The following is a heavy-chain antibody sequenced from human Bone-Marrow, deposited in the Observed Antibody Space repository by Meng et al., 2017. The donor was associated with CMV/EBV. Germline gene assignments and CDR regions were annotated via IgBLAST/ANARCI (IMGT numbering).Heavy chain of an antibody. CDR2: ISSSRCYI. CDR3: AKDLGYAYYYGMDV. Sequence: GESLKISCAASGFTFSSYSMNWVRQAPGKGLEWVSSISSSRCYIYYADSVKGRFTISRDDSKNTLYLQMISLRAEDTAVYYCAKDLGYAYYYGMDVWGQGTTVTVSS. J-gene: IGHJ6*02. V-gene: IGHV3-21*01. D-gene: IGHD2-8*01. CDR1: GFTFSSYS.